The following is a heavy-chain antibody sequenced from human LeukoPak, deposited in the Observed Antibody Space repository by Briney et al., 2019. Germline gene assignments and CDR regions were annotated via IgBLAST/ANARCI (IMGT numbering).Heavy chain of an antibody. D-gene: IGHD2-21*01. CDR1: GGSFSNYY. J-gene: IGHJ6*03. CDR3: ARSFHDYYYYYMDV. Sequence: SETLSLTCAVYGGSFSNYYWSWIRQPPGKGLEWIGEINHSGSTNCNPSLKSRVTISVDTSKNQFSLKLSSVTAADTAVYYCARSFHDYYYYYMDVWGKGTTVTVSS. V-gene: IGHV4-34*01. CDR2: INHSGST.